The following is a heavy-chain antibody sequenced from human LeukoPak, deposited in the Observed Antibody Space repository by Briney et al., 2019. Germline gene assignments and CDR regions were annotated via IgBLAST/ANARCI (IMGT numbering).Heavy chain of an antibody. CDR2: INHSGST. V-gene: IGHV4-34*01. CDR1: GGSFSRYY. Sequence: SETLSLTCAVYGGSFSRYYWSWIRQPPGKGLEWIGEINHSGSTNYNPSLKSRVTISVDTSKNQFSLKLSSVTAADTAVYYCARAWDGYFGYWGQGTLVTVSS. J-gene: IGHJ4*02. CDR3: ARAWDGYFGY. D-gene: IGHD1-26*01.